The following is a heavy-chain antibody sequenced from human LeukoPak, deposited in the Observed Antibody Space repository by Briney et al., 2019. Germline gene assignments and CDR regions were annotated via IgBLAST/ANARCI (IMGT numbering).Heavy chain of an antibody. Sequence: ETLSLTCTVSGGSISSYYWSWIRQPPGKGLEWIGYIYYSGSTNYNPSLKSRVTISVDTSKNQFSLKLSSVTAADTAVYYCAGPPFCCCCSCYFYYWGQGTLVTVSS. CDR1: GGSISSYY. J-gene: IGHJ4*02. CDR2: IYYSGST. D-gene: IGHD2-15*01. V-gene: IGHV4-59*08. CDR3: AGPPFCCCCSCYFYY.